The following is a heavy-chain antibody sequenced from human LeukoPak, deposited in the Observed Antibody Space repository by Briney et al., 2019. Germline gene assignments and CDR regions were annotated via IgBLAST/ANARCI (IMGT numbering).Heavy chain of an antibody. CDR3: ARRSEFGVLYYMDV. J-gene: IGHJ6*03. V-gene: IGHV3-48*01. CDR2: ISGSSGTI. D-gene: IGHD3-16*01. Sequence: GGSLRLSCAASGFTFSTYSMNWVRQAPGMGLEWDSYISGSSGTIYYADSVKGRFTISRDNAKNSLYLQMNSLRAEDTAVYYCARRSEFGVLYYMDVWGKGTTVTVSS. CDR1: GFTFSTYS.